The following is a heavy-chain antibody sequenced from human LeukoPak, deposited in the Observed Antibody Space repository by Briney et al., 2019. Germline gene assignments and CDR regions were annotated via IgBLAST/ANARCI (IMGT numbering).Heavy chain of an antibody. V-gene: IGHV3-7*01. CDR1: GFTFSSYW. CDR3: ARKTYYYDSSAAGWFDA. D-gene: IGHD3-22*01. Sequence: GGSLRLSCAASGFTFSSYWMSWVRQAAGKGLEWVANINQDGSEKNYVDSVKGRFTISRDNAKNSLYLQMNSLRAEDTAIYYCARKTYYYDSSAAGWFDAWGQGTLVTVSS. J-gene: IGHJ5*02. CDR2: INQDGSEK.